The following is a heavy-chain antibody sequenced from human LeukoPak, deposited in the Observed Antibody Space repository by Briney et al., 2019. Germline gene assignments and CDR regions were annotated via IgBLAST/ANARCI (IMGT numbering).Heavy chain of an antibody. D-gene: IGHD3-22*01. J-gene: IGHJ3*02. CDR1: GCSISSGYH. CDR2: IYHSGST. V-gene: IGHV4-38-2*01. Sequence: PSETLSLTCAVSGCSISSGYHWGWIRLPPGNGLDWMGSIYHSGSTYYNPSIKSRVTISVDTSKNQFSLKLSSVTAADTAVYFCARIGRDSSGYYPPKLDAFDIWGQGTMVTVSS. CDR3: ARIGRDSSGYYPPKLDAFDI.